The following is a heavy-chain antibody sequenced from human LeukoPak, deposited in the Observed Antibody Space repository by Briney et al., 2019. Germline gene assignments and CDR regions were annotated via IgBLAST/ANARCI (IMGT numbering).Heavy chain of an antibody. CDR1: GGSLSNYY. CDR3: ARGLYFYFSGSYWGFDY. V-gene: IGHV4-59*01. Sequence: PSGTLSLTCTVSGGSLSNYYWNWIRQPPGKGLEWIGYIYYSGSTIYNPSLKSQVTMSVDTSKNQFSLKMSSVTAAGTAVYYCARGLYFYFSGSYWGFDYWGQGTLVTVSS. CDR2: IYYSGST. J-gene: IGHJ4*02. D-gene: IGHD3-10*01.